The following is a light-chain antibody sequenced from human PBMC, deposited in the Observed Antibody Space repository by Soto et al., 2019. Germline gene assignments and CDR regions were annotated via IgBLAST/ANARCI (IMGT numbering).Light chain of an antibody. Sequence: EIVLTQSPATLSLSPGERATLSCRASQSVSSYLAWYQQKPGQAPRLLIYDASNRATGIPARFSGSGSGTDFPPTNSSLGPKVFEFFYCKKRSNWTFLGRGTKVE. J-gene: IGKJ4*01. CDR1: QSVSSY. V-gene: IGKV3-11*01. CDR2: DAS. CDR3: KKRSNWTF.